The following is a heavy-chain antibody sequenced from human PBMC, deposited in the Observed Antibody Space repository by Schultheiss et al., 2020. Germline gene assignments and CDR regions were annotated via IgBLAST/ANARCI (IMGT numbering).Heavy chain of an antibody. D-gene: IGHD2-15*01. J-gene: IGHJ4*02. Sequence: SQTLSLTCTVSGGSISSSSYYWGWIRQPPGERLEWIGSISYSGSTYYKPSLNSRVTIYVDTSKNQFSLNLSSVTTLDTAVYYCARQTTVRVVAAGSFDSWGQGTTVTVSS. CDR3: ARQTTVRVVAAGSFDS. V-gene: IGHV4-39*01. CDR1: GGSISSSSYY. CDR2: ISYSGST.